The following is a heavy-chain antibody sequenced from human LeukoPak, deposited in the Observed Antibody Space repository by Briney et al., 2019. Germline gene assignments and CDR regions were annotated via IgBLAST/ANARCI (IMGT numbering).Heavy chain of an antibody. Sequence: RAGGSLRLSCAASGFTFDDYGMSWVRQAPGKGLEWVSGINWNGGSTGYADSVKGRFTISRDNSKNTLYLQVNSLRAEDTAVYYCAKGRRIVVAPFDYWGQGTLVTVSS. D-gene: IGHD3-22*01. CDR1: GFTFDDYG. J-gene: IGHJ4*02. CDR3: AKGRRIVVAPFDY. V-gene: IGHV3-20*04. CDR2: INWNGGST.